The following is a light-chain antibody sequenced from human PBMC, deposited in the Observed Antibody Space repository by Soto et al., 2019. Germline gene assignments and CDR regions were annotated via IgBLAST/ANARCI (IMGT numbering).Light chain of an antibody. CDR3: QQYNNRPYT. V-gene: IGKV3D-15*01. Sequence: EIVMTQSPGTLSVSPGEGATLSCRASQSVSSDLAWYQQKPGQAPRLLIHGATTRVSGIPDRFRGSGSGTEFTLTISSLQSEDFAVYYCQQYNNRPYTFGQGTNLEIK. CDR1: QSVSSD. J-gene: IGKJ2*01. CDR2: GAT.